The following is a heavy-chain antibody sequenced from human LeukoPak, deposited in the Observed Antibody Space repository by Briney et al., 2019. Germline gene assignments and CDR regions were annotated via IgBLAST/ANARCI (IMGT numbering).Heavy chain of an antibody. CDR2: IRYDGSNK. V-gene: IGHV3-30*02. J-gene: IGHJ5*02. CDR1: GFTFSSYG. CDR3: ATRYTLGYSGFPNWFDP. D-gene: IGHD5-12*01. Sequence: GGSLRLSCAASGFTFSSYGMHWVRQAPGKGLEWVAFIRYDGSNKYYADSVKGRFTISRDNSKNTLYLQMNSLRAGDTAVYYCATRYTLGYSGFPNWFDPWGQGTLVTVSS.